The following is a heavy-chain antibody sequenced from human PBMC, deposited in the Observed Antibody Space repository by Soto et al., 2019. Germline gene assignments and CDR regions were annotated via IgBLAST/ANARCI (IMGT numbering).Heavy chain of an antibody. CDR3: ASGPPLAY. CDR1: GGSISSGGYS. J-gene: IGHJ4*02. V-gene: IGHV4-30-2*01. CDR2: IYHSGST. Sequence: SETLSLTCAVSGGSISSGGYSWSWIRQPPGKGLEWIGYIYHSGSTYYNPSLKSRVTISVDRSKNQFSLKLSSVTAADTAVYYCASGPPLAYWGQGTLVTVSS.